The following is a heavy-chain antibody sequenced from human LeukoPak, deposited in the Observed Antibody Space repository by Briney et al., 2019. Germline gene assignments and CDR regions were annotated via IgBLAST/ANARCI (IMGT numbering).Heavy chain of an antibody. J-gene: IGHJ4*02. CDR3: ATAQTGATSYYFDD. CDR1: GFTFSDYY. V-gene: IGHV3-11*04. D-gene: IGHD1/OR15-1a*01. CDR2: ISSSGSTI. Sequence: GGSLRLSCAASGFTFSDYYMSWIRQAPGKGLEWVSYISSSGSTIYYADSVKGRFTISRDNSKNRLYLQMGSLRGEDMAVYYCATAQTGATSYYFDDWGQGTLVTVSS.